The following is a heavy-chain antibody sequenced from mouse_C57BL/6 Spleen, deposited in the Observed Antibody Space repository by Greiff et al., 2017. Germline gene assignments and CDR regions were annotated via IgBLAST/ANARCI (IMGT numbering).Heavy chain of an antibody. CDR2: IWSDGST. J-gene: IGHJ4*01. Sequence: QVQLKESGPGLVAPSQSLSITCTVSGFSLTSYGVHWVRQPPGKGLEWLVVIWSDGSTTYNSALKSRLSISKDNSKSQVFLKMNSLQTDDTAMYYCARHGEGITTTVVAQLGQDAMDYWGQGTSVTVSS. D-gene: IGHD1-1*01. V-gene: IGHV2-6-1*01. CDR1: GFSLTSYG. CDR3: ARHGEGITTTVVAQLGQDAMDY.